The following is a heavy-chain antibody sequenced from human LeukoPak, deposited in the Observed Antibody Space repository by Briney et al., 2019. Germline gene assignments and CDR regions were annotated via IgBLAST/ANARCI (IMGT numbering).Heavy chain of an antibody. CDR1: GGSFSGYY. CDR2: INHSGST. CDR3: ARTRGGTRYSSSPPCDY. D-gene: IGHD6-13*01. J-gene: IGHJ4*02. V-gene: IGHV4-34*01. Sequence: SETLSLTCAVYGGSFSGYYWSWIRQPPGKGLEWIGEINHSGSTNYNPSLKSRVTISVDMSKNQFSLKLSSVTAADTAVYYCARTRGGTRYSSSPPCDYWGQGTLVTVSS.